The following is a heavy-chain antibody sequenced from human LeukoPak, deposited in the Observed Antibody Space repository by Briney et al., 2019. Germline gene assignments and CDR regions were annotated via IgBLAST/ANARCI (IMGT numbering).Heavy chain of an antibody. CDR2: ISAYNGNT. CDR3: ARDSGDYLYYYGMDL. V-gene: IGHV1-18*01. Sequence: GASVKVSCKASGYTFTSYGIRWVRQAPGQGLEWMGWISAYNGNTNYAQKLQGRVTMTTDTSTSTAYMELRSLRSDDTAVYYCARDSGDYLYYYGMDLWGQGTTVTVSS. CDR1: GYTFTSYG. D-gene: IGHD4-17*01. J-gene: IGHJ6*02.